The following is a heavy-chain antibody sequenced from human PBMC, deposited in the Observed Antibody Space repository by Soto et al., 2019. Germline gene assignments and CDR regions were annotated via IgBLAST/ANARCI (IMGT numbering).Heavy chain of an antibody. V-gene: IGHV3-30*03. D-gene: IGHD2-2*01. CDR2: ISYDGSNK. CDR3: VYFRRYCSSTSCYDYMDV. Sequence: GGSLRLSCAASGFTFSSYGMHWVRQAPGKGLERVAVISYDGSNKYYADSVKGRFTISRDISKNTLYLQMNSLMAEDTAVFYFVYFRRYCSSTSCYDYMDVWGKGTTVTVSS. CDR1: GFTFSSYG. J-gene: IGHJ6*03.